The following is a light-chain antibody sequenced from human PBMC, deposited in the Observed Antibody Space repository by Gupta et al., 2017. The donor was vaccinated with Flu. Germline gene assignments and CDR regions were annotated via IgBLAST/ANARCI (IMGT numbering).Light chain of an antibody. CDR1: SSNIGAGYD. V-gene: IGLV1-40*01. CDR3: QSYDNSLSGSRV. J-gene: IGLJ3*02. CDR2: GNN. Sequence: QSVLTQPPSVSGAPGQRVTISCSGSSSNIGAGYDVHWHQQVPGTDPKLLIYGNNNRPSGVPERFSGSTSGTSASLAITGLQAEDEAEYYCQSYDNSLSGSRVFGGGTKLTVL.